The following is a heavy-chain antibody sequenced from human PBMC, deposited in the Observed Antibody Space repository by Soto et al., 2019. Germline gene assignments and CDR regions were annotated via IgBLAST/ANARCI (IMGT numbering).Heavy chain of an antibody. D-gene: IGHD3-22*01. Sequence: QVRLVQSGAEVKKPGASVSISCKTSGFTFTTYYIHWVRQAPGQGLEWMGMIDPSGGSTTYAQKFQGRSTMTSDMSKSTVYMELSRLRSEDTAVYYCARVPYDTTGYYAFWGQGTLVTVSS. CDR2: IDPSGGST. CDR3: ARVPYDTTGYYAF. V-gene: IGHV1-46*01. J-gene: IGHJ4*02. CDR1: GFTFTTYY.